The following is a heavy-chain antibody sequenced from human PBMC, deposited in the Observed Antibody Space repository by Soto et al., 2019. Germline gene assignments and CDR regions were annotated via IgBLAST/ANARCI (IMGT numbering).Heavy chain of an antibody. CDR2: IYDSGNT. J-gene: IGHJ6*02. D-gene: IGHD3-22*01. V-gene: IGHV4-59*01. Sequence: PSETLSLTCTVSGGPIRSYCWSWIRQPPGKGLEWIGYIYDSGNTDYNPSLKSRVTISVDTSKNQFSLKLSSVTTADTAVYYCARGGGKYYYESGGHSNHAMDVWGQGTTVTVSS. CDR3: ARGGGKYYYESGGHSNHAMDV. CDR1: GGPIRSYC.